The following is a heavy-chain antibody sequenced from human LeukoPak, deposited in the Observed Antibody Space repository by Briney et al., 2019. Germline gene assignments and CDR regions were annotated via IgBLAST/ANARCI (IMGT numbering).Heavy chain of an antibody. CDR2: INHSGST. CDR1: GGSFSGYY. CDR3: ARGHITGTPYFQH. V-gene: IGHV4-34*01. Sequence: SETLSLTCAVYGGSFSGYYWSWICQPPGKGLEWIGEINHSGSTNYNSSLKSRVTISLDTSKNQFSVKLNSVTAADTAVYYCARGHITGTPYFQHWGQGTLVTVSS. J-gene: IGHJ1*01. D-gene: IGHD1-20*01.